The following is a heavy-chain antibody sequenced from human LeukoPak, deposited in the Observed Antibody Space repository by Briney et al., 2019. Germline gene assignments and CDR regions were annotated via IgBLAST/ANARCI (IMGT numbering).Heavy chain of an antibody. D-gene: IGHD3-22*01. CDR1: GYTFTGYY. J-gene: IGHJ6*03. CDR2: INPNSGGT. CDR3: AKNRYYDSSGYGGWGTGKFYCYYYMDV. V-gene: IGHV1-2*02. Sequence: GASVKVSCKASGYTFTGYYMHWVRQAPGQGLEWMGWINPNSGGTNYAQKFQGRVTMTRDTSISTAYMELRRLRSDDTAVYYCAKNRYYDSSGYGGWGTGKFYCYYYMDVWGKGPTVTVSS.